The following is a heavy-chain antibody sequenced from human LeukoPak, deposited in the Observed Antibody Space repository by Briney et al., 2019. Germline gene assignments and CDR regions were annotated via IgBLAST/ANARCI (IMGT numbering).Heavy chain of an antibody. D-gene: IGHD3-16*01. CDR1: GGSISSGGYY. Sequence: SETLSLACTVSGGSISSGGYYWSWIRQHPGKGLEWIGYIYYSGSTYYNPSLKSRVTISVDTSKNQFSLKLSSVTAADTAVYYCAGAPRGEAPYYFDYWGQGTLVTVSS. J-gene: IGHJ4*02. CDR3: AGAPRGEAPYYFDY. V-gene: IGHV4-31*03. CDR2: IYYSGST.